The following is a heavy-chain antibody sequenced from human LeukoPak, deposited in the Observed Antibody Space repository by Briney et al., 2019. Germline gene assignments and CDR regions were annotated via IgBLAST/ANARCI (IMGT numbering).Heavy chain of an antibody. J-gene: IGHJ4*02. Sequence: SETLSLTCAVYGGSFSGYYWSWIRQPPGKGLEWIGEINHSGSTNYNPSLKSRVIISVDTSKNQFSLKLSSVTAADTAVYYCARRRAGGYSSGWYYWGQGTLVTVSS. CDR1: GGSFSGYY. V-gene: IGHV4-34*01. CDR2: INHSGST. D-gene: IGHD6-19*01. CDR3: ARRRAGGYSSGWYY.